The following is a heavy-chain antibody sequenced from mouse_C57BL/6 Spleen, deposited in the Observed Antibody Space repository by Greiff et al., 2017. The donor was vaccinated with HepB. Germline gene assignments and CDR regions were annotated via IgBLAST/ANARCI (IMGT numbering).Heavy chain of an antibody. J-gene: IGHJ4*01. CDR3: AKNRAVVEAMDY. Sequence: VKLQESGPGLVQPSQSLSITCTVSGFSFTSYGVHWVRQSPGKGLEWLGVIWRGGSTDYNAAFMSRLSITKDNSKSQVFFKMNSLQADDTAIYYCAKNRAVVEAMDYWGQGTSVTVSS. CDR2: IWRGGST. D-gene: IGHD1-1*01. CDR1: GFSFTSYG. V-gene: IGHV2-5*01.